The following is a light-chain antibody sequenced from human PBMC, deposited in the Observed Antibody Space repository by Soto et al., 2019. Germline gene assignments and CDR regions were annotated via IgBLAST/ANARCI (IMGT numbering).Light chain of an antibody. J-gene: IGLJ2*01. CDR2: EDS. Sequence: QSALTQPASVSGSPGQSITISCTGTSSDVGGYNFVSWYQQYPGKAPKVIIYEDSKRPSGVSHRFSGSKSDNTASLTISGLQPDDEADYYCCSYVTYSPSLVFGGGTKLTVL. V-gene: IGLV2-23*01. CDR3: CSYVTYSPSLV. CDR1: SSDVGGYNF.